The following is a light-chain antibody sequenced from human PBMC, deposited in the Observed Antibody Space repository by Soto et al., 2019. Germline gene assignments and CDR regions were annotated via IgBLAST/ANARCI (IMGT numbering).Light chain of an antibody. Sequence: EIVLMQSPGTLSLSPGERATLSCRASQSVSSSYLAWYQQKPGQAPRLLIYAASSRATGIADRFSGSGSGTDFTLTISRLEPEDFAVYHCQHYGSSHRGFGQGTKVDIK. V-gene: IGKV3-20*01. CDR3: QHYGSSHRG. CDR2: AAS. J-gene: IGKJ1*01. CDR1: QSVSSSY.